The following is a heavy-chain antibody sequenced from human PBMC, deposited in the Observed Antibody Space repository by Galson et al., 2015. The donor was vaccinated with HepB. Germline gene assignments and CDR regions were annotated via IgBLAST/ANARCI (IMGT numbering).Heavy chain of an antibody. CDR2: IDWDDDT. CDR3: ARIQASGSYLYYFDY. V-gene: IGHV2-70*11. J-gene: IGHJ4*02. D-gene: IGHD1-26*01. CDR1: GFSLSTSGMC. Sequence: PALVKPTQTLTLTCTFSGFSLSTSGMCVSWIRQPPGKAPEWLARIDWDDDTYYSTSLKTRLTISKDTSKNQVVLTMTNMDPVDTATYYCARIQASGSYLYYFDYWGQGTPVTVSS.